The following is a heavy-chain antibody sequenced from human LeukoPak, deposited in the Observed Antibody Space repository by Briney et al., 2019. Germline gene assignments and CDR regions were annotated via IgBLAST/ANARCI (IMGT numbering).Heavy chain of an antibody. CDR3: ARDLRVNSGSYQNWFDP. V-gene: IGHV4-30-2*01. CDR1: GGSISSGGYY. D-gene: IGHD1-26*01. CDR2: IYHSGST. J-gene: IGHJ5*02. Sequence: PPQTLSLTCTVSGGSISSGGYYWSWIRQPPGKGLEWIGYIYHSGSTYYNPSFKSRVTMSVDTSKNQFSLKLSSVTAADTAVYYCARDLRVNSGSYQNWFDPWGQGTLVTVSS.